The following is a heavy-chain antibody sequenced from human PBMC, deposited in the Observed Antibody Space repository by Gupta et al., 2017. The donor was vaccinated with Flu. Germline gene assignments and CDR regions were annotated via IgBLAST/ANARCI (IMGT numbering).Heavy chain of an antibody. CDR3: ANDWRRGSNVYCMNV. CDR1: GARFRNNG. J-gene: IGHJ6*02. Sequence: QKLGAQSGGGAGQLGTCLSVSCAACGARFRNNGLHGGRQAPGKELDPVAIITQDGNYKYYAESLKGRFTISRDNSKNTLCLQMNSLRAYDSAVFFCANDWRRGSNVYCMNVWGPGTTVIVSS. CDR2: ITQDGNYK. D-gene: IGHD3-16*01. V-gene: IGHV3-30*18.